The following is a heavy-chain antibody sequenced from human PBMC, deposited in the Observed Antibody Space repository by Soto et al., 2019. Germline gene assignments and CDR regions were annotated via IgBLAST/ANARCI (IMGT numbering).Heavy chain of an antibody. CDR3: ARGASSTSCYDY. CDR2: IYYSGST. J-gene: IGHJ4*02. Sequence: SLTYTVSGGSISSGGYYWSWIRQHPGKGLEWIGYIYYSGSTYYNPSLKSRVTISVDTSKNQFSLKLSSVTAADTAVYYCARGASSTSCYDYWGQGTLVTVSS. V-gene: IGHV4-31*03. D-gene: IGHD2-2*01. CDR1: GGSISSGGYY.